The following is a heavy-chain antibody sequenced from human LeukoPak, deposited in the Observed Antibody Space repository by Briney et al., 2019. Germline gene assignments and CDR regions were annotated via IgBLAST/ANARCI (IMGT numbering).Heavy chain of an antibody. D-gene: IGHD1-26*01. J-gene: IGHJ4*02. V-gene: IGHV3-48*03. Sequence: PGGSLRLSCAASGFTFSSYEMNWVRQAPGKGLEWVSYISSGRDTIYYADSAKGRFTISRDNAKNSLYLQMNSLRAEDTAVYYCARDLGGSYQTHNFDYWGQGTLVTVSS. CDR1: GFTFSSYE. CDR2: ISSGRDTI. CDR3: ARDLGGSYQTHNFDY.